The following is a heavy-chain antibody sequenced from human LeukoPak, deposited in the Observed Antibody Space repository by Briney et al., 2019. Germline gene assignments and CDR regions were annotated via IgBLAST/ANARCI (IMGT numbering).Heavy chain of an antibody. CDR1: GGSISSYY. CDR2: IYYSGST. J-gene: IGHJ6*02. CDR3: ARGGRYFDWLLHDCYYYYGMDV. Sequence: SETLSLTCTVSGGSISSYYWSWIRQPPGKGLEWIGYIYYSGSTNYNPSLKSRVTISVDTSKNQFSLKLSSVTAADTAVYYCARGGRYFDWLLHDCYYYYGMDVWGQGTTVTVSS. D-gene: IGHD3-9*01. V-gene: IGHV4-59*01.